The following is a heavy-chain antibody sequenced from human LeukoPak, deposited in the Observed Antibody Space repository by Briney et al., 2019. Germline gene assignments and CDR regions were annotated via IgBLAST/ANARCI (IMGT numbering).Heavy chain of an antibody. D-gene: IGHD3-10*01. CDR3: ARASFAPGGGDY. CDR2: IYYSGST. CDR1: GGSISSGDYY. Sequence: SQTLSLTCTVSGGSISSGDYYWSWIRQPTGKGLEWIGYIYYSGSTYYNPSLKSRVTISVDTSKNQFSLKLSSVTAADTAVYYCARASFAPGGGDYWGQGTLVTVSS. J-gene: IGHJ4*02. V-gene: IGHV4-30-4*08.